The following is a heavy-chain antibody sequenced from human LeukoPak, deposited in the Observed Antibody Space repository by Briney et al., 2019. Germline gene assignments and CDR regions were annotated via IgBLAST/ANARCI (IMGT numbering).Heavy chain of an antibody. CDR3: AREPSRDGRDI. CDR2: IWYDGSNK. J-gene: IGHJ3*02. D-gene: IGHD5-24*01. Sequence: GGSLRLSCAASGFTFSSYGMHWVRQAPGKGLEWVAVIWYDGSNKYYADSVKGRFTISRDNSKNTLYLQMSSLRAEDTAVYYCAREPSRDGRDIWGQGTMVTVSS. CDR1: GFTFSSYG. V-gene: IGHV3-33*01.